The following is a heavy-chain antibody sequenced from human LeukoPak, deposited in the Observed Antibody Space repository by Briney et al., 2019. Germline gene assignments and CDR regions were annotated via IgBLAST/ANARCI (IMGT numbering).Heavy chain of an antibody. V-gene: IGHV4-34*01. D-gene: IGHD2-15*01. CDR1: GGSFSGYY. J-gene: IGHJ4*02. CDR3: ARVPGYCSGGSCLYYFDY. CDR2: INHGGST. Sequence: SETLSLTCAVYGGSFSGYYCSWIRQTPGKGLEWIGEINHGGSTSYNPSLKSRLTISVGSANNHFSLRVTSVTAADTAVYYCARVPGYCSGGSCLYYFDYWGQGTLVTVSS.